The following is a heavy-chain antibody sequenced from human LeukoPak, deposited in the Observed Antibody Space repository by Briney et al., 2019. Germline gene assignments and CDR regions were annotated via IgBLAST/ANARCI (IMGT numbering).Heavy chain of an antibody. CDR1: GYSFIGYY. CDR2: INPRSGGT. V-gene: IGHV1-2*02. CDR3: ARRYNYGGNYEYFDP. Sequence: ASVKVSCKASGYSFIGYYMHWVRQAPGQGLEWMGWINPRSGGTDFAQKFQGRVTMTSDTSISTAYMELSGLRSDDTAVYYCARRYNYGGNYEYFDPWGQGTLVTVSS. J-gene: IGHJ5*02. D-gene: IGHD4-23*01.